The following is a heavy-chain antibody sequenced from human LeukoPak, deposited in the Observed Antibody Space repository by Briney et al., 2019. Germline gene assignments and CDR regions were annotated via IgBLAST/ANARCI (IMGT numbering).Heavy chain of an antibody. CDR3: ARSWFGESLGDYYYYYMDV. J-gene: IGHJ6*03. D-gene: IGHD3-10*01. Sequence: ASVKVSCKASGGTFSSYAISWVRQAPGQGLEWMRGIIPIFSTANYAQKFQGRVTITADESTSTAYMELSSLRSEDTAVYYCARSWFGESLGDYYYYYMDVWGKGTTVTISS. V-gene: IGHV1-69*13. CDR2: IIPIFSTA. CDR1: GGTFSSYA.